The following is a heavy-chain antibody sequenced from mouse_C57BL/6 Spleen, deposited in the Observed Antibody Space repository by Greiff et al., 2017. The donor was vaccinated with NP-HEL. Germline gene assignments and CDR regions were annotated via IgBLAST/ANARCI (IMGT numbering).Heavy chain of an antibody. D-gene: IGHD2-2*01. J-gene: IGHJ4*01. CDR1: GFSLTSYA. V-gene: IGHV2-9-1*01. Sequence: VQLQESGPGLVAPSQSLSITCTVSGFSLTSYAISWVRQPPGKGLEWLGVIWTGGGTNYNSALKSRLSISKDNSKSQVFLKMNSLQTDDTARYYCARNEDYGYAGGAMDYWGQGTSVTVSS. CDR3: ARNEDYGYAGGAMDY. CDR2: IWTGGGT.